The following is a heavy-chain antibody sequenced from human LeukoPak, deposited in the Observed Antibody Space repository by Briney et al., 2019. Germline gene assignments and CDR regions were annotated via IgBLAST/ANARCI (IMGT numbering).Heavy chain of an antibody. V-gene: IGHV1-69*05. CDR1: GGTFSSYA. J-gene: IGHJ4*02. Sequence: SVKVSCKASGGTFSSYAISWVRQAPGQGLEWMGGIIPIFGTANYAQTFQGRVTITTDESTSTAYMELSSLRSEDTAVYYCARNYNSGYVGPGAWGQGTLVTVSS. CDR2: IIPIFGTA. CDR3: ARNYNSGYVGPGA. D-gene: IGHD5-12*01.